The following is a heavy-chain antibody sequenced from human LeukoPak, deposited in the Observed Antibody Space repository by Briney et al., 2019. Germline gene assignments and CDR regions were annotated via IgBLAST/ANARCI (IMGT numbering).Heavy chain of an antibody. CDR1: GGTFSSYA. CDR2: ITPIFGTA. V-gene: IGHV1-69*01. D-gene: IGHD5-24*01. CDR3: AGVRDGYNAYYFDY. J-gene: IGHJ4*02. Sequence: ASVKVSCKASGGTFSSYAISWVRQAPGQGLEWMGGITPIFGTANYAQKFQGRVTITADESTSTAYMELSSLRSEDTAVYYCAGVRDGYNAYYFDYWGQGTLVTVSS.